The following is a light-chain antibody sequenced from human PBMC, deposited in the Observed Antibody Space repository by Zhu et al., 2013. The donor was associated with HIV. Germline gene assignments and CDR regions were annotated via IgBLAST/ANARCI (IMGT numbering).Light chain of an antibody. V-gene: IGLV2-23*02. CDR3: CSYVGSSTFV. CDR1: SSDVGTYNL. CDR2: EVT. Sequence: QSALTQSASVSGSPGQAITISCTGTSSDVGTYNLVSWYQQHPGKGPKLIVFEVTKRPSGVSNRFSGSKSGNTASLTISGLQAEDEADYYCCSYVGSSTFVFGTGTQGHRP. J-gene: IGLJ1*01.